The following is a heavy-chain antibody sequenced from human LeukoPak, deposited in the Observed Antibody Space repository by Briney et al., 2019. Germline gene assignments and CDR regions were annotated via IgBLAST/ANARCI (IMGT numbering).Heavy chain of an antibody. D-gene: IGHD1/OR15-1a*01. J-gene: IGHJ4*02. V-gene: IGHV3-11*01. Sequence: GGSPRLSCATSGLSFIDNYMSWIRQAPGKGLQWLSYISGDGYDINYADSVKGRFTVARDNAKNALYLQMNSLGVEDTAIYYCATKAREAPEWGQGTLVTVSS. CDR3: ATKAREAPE. CDR2: ISGDGYDI. CDR1: GLSFIDNY.